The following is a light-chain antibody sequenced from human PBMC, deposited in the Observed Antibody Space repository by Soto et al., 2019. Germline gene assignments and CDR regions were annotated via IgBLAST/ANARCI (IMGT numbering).Light chain of an antibody. CDR2: QFS. CDR1: QDIVYCDGNTY. CDR3: MQGTHSPVT. J-gene: IGKJ5*01. V-gene: IGKV2-30*01. Sequence: VVMTHSPLALAVTLLQPASTSCRRSQDIVYCDGNTYLNWFQQRPGPSPRRLIYQFSNRDSGVPDRFSGSGSHTKFEQKISRVGAEDVAVHYCMQGTHSPVTFGQGTRLEIK.